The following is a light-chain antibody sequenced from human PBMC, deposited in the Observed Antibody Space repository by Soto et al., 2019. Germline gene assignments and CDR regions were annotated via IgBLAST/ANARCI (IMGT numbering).Light chain of an antibody. Sequence: DIQMTQSPPSLSASVGDRVTISCRASLGIANYVLWYQQRPGKVPKLLIYGASSLLSGVPSRFSGSGSGTDFTLTISSLQPEDVGTYYCQKYNSDMWTFGQGTKV. CDR1: LGIANY. CDR3: QKYNSDMWT. V-gene: IGKV1-27*01. CDR2: GAS. J-gene: IGKJ1*01.